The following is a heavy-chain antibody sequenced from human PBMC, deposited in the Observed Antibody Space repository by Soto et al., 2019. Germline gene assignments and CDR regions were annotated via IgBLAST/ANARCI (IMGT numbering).Heavy chain of an antibody. CDR2: ITSTGSNT. V-gene: IGHV3-23*01. Sequence: EVQLLESGGGFVQPGGSLRLSCAASGFIFSNYAMTWVRQAPGEGLEWVSGITSTGSNTYYADSVKGRFTISRDNSKNTLFLQINSLRAVDTAVYYCAKGAEGYVVSSLDFWGQGTLVSVSS. CDR1: GFIFSNYA. J-gene: IGHJ4*02. D-gene: IGHD5-12*01. CDR3: AKGAEGYVVSSLDF.